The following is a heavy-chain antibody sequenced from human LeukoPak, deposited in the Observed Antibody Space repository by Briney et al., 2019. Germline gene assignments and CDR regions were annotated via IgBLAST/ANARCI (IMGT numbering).Heavy chain of an antibody. Sequence: PSETLSLTCAVYGGSFSGYYWSWIRQPPGKGLEWIGEINHSGSTNYNPSLKSRVTISVDTSKNQFSLKLSSVTAADTAVYYCALYYDILTGYYWGQGTLVTVSS. V-gene: IGHV4-34*01. D-gene: IGHD3-9*01. CDR1: GGSFSGYY. CDR3: ALYYDILTGYY. J-gene: IGHJ4*02. CDR2: INHSGST.